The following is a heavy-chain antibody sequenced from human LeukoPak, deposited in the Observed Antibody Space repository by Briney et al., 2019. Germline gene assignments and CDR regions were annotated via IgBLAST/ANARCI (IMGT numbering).Heavy chain of an antibody. Sequence: GGSLRLSCAASGFTFSSYWMSWVRQAPGKGLEWVANIKQDGSEKYYVDPVKGRFTISRDNAKNSLYLQMNSLRAEDTAVYYCARARGYCSSTSCYKRYYYMDVWGKGTTVTISS. J-gene: IGHJ6*03. CDR3: ARARGYCSSTSCYKRYYYMDV. CDR1: GFTFSSYW. V-gene: IGHV3-7*01. CDR2: IKQDGSEK. D-gene: IGHD2-2*02.